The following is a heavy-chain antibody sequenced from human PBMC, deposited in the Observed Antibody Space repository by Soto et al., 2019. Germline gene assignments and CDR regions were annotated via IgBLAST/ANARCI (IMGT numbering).Heavy chain of an antibody. Sequence: GESLKISCKGSGYSFTSYWISWVRQMPGKGLEWMGRIDPSDSYTNYSPSFQGHVTISADKSISTAYLQWSSLKASDAAMYYCARQGGSTPLYGMDVWGQGTTVTVSS. V-gene: IGHV5-10-1*01. CDR3: ARQGGSTPLYGMDV. J-gene: IGHJ6*02. CDR2: IDPSDSYT. CDR1: GYSFTSYW. D-gene: IGHD1-1*01.